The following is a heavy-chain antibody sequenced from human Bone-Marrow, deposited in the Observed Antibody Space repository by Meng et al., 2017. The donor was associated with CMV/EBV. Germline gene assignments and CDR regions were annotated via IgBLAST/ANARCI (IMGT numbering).Heavy chain of an antibody. Sequence: GESLKISCALSGFTFTSSGMGWVRHVPGKGLEWLSTIDGSGTNTHYADSVKGRFTISRDNSMGTVSLQMNSLRADDTAVYYCASDAGDFNPFDYWGQGTLVTVYS. D-gene: IGHD1-26*01. CDR1: GFTFTSSG. CDR3: ASDAGDFNPFDY. CDR2: IDGSGTNT. V-gene: IGHV3-23*01. J-gene: IGHJ4*02.